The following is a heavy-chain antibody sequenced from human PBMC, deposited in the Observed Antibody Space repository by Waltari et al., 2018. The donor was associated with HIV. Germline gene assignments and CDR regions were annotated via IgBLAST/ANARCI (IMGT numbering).Heavy chain of an antibody. CDR2: IAYGGRNK. V-gene: IGHV3-30*04. Sequence: QVRLVDSGGLLFQTGSSPRSSCPASCSPCFPYSLHWVRKAPGKGLEWVEIIAYGGRNKYYADSVKGRFTISRDNSKNTVYLRMNSLRGEDTAVYYCARDGHFYDSRPLDYWGQGTLVTVSS. D-gene: IGHD3-22*01. J-gene: IGHJ4*02. CDR3: ARDGHFYDSRPLDY. CDR1: CSPCFPYS.